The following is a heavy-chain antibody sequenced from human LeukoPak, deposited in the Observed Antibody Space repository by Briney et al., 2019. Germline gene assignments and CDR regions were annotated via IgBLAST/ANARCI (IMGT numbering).Heavy chain of an antibody. CDR3: ARASDPWLQLT. V-gene: IGHV3-7*05. Sequence: TGGSLRLSCSASGFTFSNYWMIWVRQAPGKGLEWLGNIKQDGSEKRYADSVRGRFTISRDNAQTSLYLQMNSLRADDTAVYYCARASDPWLQLTWGQGSLVTVSS. J-gene: IGHJ5*02. CDR2: IKQDGSEK. D-gene: IGHD5-24*01. CDR1: GFTFSNYW.